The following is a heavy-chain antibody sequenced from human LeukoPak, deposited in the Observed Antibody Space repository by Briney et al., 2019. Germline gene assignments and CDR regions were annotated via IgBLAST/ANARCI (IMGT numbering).Heavy chain of an antibody. J-gene: IGHJ3*02. CDR3: ASTSYDSRAFDI. D-gene: IGHD3-22*01. CDR2: IYTSGST. V-gene: IGHV4-4*07. Sequence: PSKTLSLTCTVSGGSISSYYWSWIRQPAGKGLEWIGRIYTSGSTNYNPSLKSRVTISVDTSKNQFSLKLSSVTAADTAVYYCASTSYDSRAFDIWGQGTMVTVSS. CDR1: GGSISSYY.